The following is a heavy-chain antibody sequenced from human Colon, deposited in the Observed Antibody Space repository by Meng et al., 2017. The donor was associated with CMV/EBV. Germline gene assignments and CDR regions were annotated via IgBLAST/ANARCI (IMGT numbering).Heavy chain of an antibody. CDR2: IGTAGDT. CDR1: GFTFSSYD. J-gene: IGHJ4*02. V-gene: IGHV3-13*01. D-gene: IGHD2-21*02. CDR3: TRDRPREYCIGTNCYSNDY. Sequence: GESLKISCAASGFTFSSYDMHWVRQATGKGLEWVSAIGTAGDTYYPGSVKGRFTISRENAEEMMYLQMNSLRAEDTGIYYCTRDRPREYCIGTNCYSNDYWGQGTLVTVSS.